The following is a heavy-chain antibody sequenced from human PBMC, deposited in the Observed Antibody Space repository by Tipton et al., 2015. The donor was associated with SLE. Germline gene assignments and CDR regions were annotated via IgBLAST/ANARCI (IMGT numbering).Heavy chain of an antibody. CDR3: ARGTRVSATKL. CDR1: GASITTEGYS. CDR2: IFHTGSA. V-gene: IGHV4-30-2*02. Sequence: LRLSCVVSGASITTEGYSWSWLRQPPGKGLEWIGYIFHTGSAYYNPSLKSRVTMSVDLSKNQFSLNLTSMTAADTAVYYCARGTRVSATKLWGQGTLVTVSS. D-gene: IGHD2-21*02. J-gene: IGHJ4*02.